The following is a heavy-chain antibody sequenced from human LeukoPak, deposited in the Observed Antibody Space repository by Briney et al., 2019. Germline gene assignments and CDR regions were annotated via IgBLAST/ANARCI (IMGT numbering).Heavy chain of an antibody. CDR2: FYRDGNI. D-gene: IGHD3-22*01. CDR1: GFTVSSDS. Sequence: GGSLRLSCAASGFTVSSDSMTWVRQAPGKGLEWVAVFYRDGNIDYVDSVKGRFTISGDDSKNTVDLQMNGLRAEDTAVYYCVRDQDGSGTGSFDNWGQGTLVTVSS. J-gene: IGHJ4*02. CDR3: VRDQDGSGTGSFDN. V-gene: IGHV3-53*01.